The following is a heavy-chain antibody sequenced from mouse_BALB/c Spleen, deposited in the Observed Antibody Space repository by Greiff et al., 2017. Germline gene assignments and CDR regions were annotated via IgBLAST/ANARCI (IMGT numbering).Heavy chain of an antibody. CDR3: ARGRGSSFYAMDY. Sequence: DVMLVESGGGLVKPGGSLKLSCAASGFTFSSYAMSWVRQTPEKRLEWVASISSGGSTYYPDSVKGRFTISRDNARNILYLQMSSLRSEDTAMYYCARGRGSSFYAMDYWGQGTSVTVSS. V-gene: IGHV5-6-5*01. J-gene: IGHJ4*01. D-gene: IGHD1-1*01. CDR1: GFTFSSYA. CDR2: ISSGGST.